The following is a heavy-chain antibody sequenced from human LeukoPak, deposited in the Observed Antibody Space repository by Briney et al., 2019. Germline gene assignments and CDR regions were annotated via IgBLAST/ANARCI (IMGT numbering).Heavy chain of an antibody. J-gene: IGHJ4*02. CDR2: IRYDGSNK. CDR1: GFTFSSYG. V-gene: IGHV3-30*02. Sequence: GGSLRLSCAASGFTFSSYGMHWVRQAPGKGLEWVAFIRYDGSNKYYADSVKGRFTISRDNAKNSLYLQMNSLRAEDTAVYYCAVGDYYGSGSFDYWGQGTLVTVSS. CDR3: AVGDYYGSGSFDY. D-gene: IGHD3-10*01.